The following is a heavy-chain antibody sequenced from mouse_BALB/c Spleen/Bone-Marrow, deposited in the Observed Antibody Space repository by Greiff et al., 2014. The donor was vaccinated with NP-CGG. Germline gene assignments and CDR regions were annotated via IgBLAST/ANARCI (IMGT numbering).Heavy chain of an antibody. CDR1: GYSFTDSN. J-gene: IGHJ2*01. V-gene: IGHV1-39*01. Sequence: VQLQQSGPELEKPGASVKISCKASGYSFTDSNMNWVKQSNGKNLEWIGNIDPYYGGTSYSQNFKGEATLTVDKSSSTAYMQLRSLTSEDSAVYYCAKKDYGSSSFDYWGQGTTLTVSS. CDR3: AKKDYGSSSFDY. CDR2: IDPYYGGT. D-gene: IGHD1-1*01.